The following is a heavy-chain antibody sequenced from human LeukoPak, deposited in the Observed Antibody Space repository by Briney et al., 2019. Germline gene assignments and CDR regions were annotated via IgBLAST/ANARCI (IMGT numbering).Heavy chain of an antibody. D-gene: IGHD5-18*01. V-gene: IGHV1-18*01. Sequence: GASVKVSCKASGYTFTSYGISWVRQAPGQGLEWMGWISAYNGNTNYAQKLQGRVTMTTDTSTSTAYMELRSLRSDDTAVYYCARDGGKYSYGPPEFIDYWGQGTLVTVSS. CDR1: GYTFTSYG. CDR2: ISAYNGNT. CDR3: ARDGGKYSYGPPEFIDY. J-gene: IGHJ4*02.